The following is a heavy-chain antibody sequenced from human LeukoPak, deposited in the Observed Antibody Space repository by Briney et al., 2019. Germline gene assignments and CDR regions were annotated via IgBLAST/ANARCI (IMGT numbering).Heavy chain of an antibody. J-gene: IGHJ4*02. D-gene: IGHD3-22*01. Sequence: QAGGSLRLSCAASGFTFSSYAMHWVRQAPGKGLEWVAVISYDGSNKYYADSVKGRFTISRDNSKNTLYLQMNSLRAEDTAVYYCASPTYYYDSSGYYDCNYWGQGTLVTVSS. CDR2: ISYDGSNK. CDR1: GFTFSSYA. CDR3: ASPTYYYDSSGYYDCNY. V-gene: IGHV3-30-3*01.